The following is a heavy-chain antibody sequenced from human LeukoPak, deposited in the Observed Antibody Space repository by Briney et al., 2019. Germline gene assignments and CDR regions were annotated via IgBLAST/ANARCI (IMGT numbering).Heavy chain of an antibody. CDR2: INPSGGST. J-gene: IGHJ5*02. CDR1: GYTFTSYY. CDR3: ARAQAWDSSDPNWFDP. Sequence: ASVKVSCKASGYTFTSYYMHWVRQAPGQGLEWMGLINPSGGSTSYAQKFQGRVTMTRDTSTSTVYMELSSLRSEDTAVYYCARAQAWDSSDPNWFDPWGQGTRSPSPQ. D-gene: IGHD6-19*01. V-gene: IGHV1-46*01.